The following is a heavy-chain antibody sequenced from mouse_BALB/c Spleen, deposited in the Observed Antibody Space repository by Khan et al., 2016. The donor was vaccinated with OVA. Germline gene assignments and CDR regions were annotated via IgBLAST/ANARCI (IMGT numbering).Heavy chain of an antibody. V-gene: IGHV1-9*01. CDR2: ILPGSGST. CDR1: GYTFSSYW. Sequence: QVQLQQSGAELMKPGASVKISCKAPGYTFSSYWLDWVKQRPGHGLEWIGEILPGSGSTKYNEKFKGKATFTADTSSNTAYMQLSSLTSEDSAVYDCARVEGSYDGDYHFSWFAYWGQGTLVTVSA. CDR3: ARVEGSYDGDYHFSWFAY. D-gene: IGHD2-3*01. J-gene: IGHJ3*01.